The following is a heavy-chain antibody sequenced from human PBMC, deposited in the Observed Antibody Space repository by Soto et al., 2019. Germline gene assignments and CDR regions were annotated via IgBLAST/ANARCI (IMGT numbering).Heavy chain of an antibody. D-gene: IGHD3-22*01. J-gene: IGHJ4*02. CDR3: ARQGGSYYDSSGSIYFDH. V-gene: IGHV4-39*01. CDR2: IYYSGST. CDR1: GCSTSSSSYY. Sequence: XETLCLPCPVSGCSTSSSSYYWGWIRQPPGKGLEWIGSIYYSGSTYYNPSLKSRVTISVDTSNNHFSLKLSSVTAADTAVYYCARQGGSYYDSSGSIYFDHWGQGTLVTVSS.